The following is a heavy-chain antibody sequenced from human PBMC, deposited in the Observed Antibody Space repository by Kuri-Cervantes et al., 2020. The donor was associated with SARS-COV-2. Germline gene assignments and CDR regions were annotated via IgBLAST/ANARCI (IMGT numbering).Heavy chain of an antibody. J-gene: IGHJ5*02. Sequence: SVKVSCKASRDTFTTFGFSWVRQAPGQGLEWMGGIIPIFGTANYAQKFQGRVTITADESTSTAYMELSSLRSEDTAVYYCARDPTYYDFWSGYSRGNWFDPWGQGTLVTVSS. CDR2: IIPIFGTA. D-gene: IGHD3-3*01. CDR1: RDTFTTFG. V-gene: IGHV1-69*13. CDR3: ARDPTYYDFWSGYSRGNWFDP.